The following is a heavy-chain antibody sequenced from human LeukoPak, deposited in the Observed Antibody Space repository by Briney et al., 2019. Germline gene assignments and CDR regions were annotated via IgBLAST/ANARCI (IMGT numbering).Heavy chain of an antibody. D-gene: IGHD6-19*01. V-gene: IGHV3-23*01. CDR1: GFTFSTYA. J-gene: IGHJ4*02. Sequence: PGGSLRLSCGGSGFTFSTYAMTWVRQSPGKGLEWVSAISGSGLSTYYAESVRGRFTTSRDNSKNTLYLQMNSLRAEDTAVYYCAKRADTGTSSSGWYDYWGQGTQVTVSS. CDR2: ISGSGLST. CDR3: AKRADTGTSSSGWYDY.